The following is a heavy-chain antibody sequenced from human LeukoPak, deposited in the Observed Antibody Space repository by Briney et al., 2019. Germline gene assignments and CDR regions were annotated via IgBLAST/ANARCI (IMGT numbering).Heavy chain of an antibody. J-gene: IGHJ2*01. D-gene: IGHD3-10*01. CDR2: IDPNSGRT. Sequence: ASVKVSCKASGYTFTAHYIHWVRQAPGQGLEWMGWIDPNSGRTNYAQKFLGSVTMTGDTSINTAFMELSRLRSDDTAIYYCARGRGTTMVRGVITNYFDLWGRGSLVTVSS. V-gene: IGHV1-2*02. CDR3: ARGRGTTMVRGVITNYFDL. CDR1: GYTFTAHY.